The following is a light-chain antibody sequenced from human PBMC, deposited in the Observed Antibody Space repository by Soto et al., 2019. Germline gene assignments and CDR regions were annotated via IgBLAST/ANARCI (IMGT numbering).Light chain of an antibody. CDR2: EVS. J-gene: IGLJ1*01. CDR1: SSDIGNYNF. Sequence: QSLLTQPPSAFGSPGQSVAVSCTVTSSDIGNYNFVSWYQQHPGKAPKLMIYEVSKRPSGVPDRFSGSKSGNTASLTVSGLQAEYEADYSCSSFSRSNTCVFGPGTMVTVL. V-gene: IGLV2-8*01. CDR3: SSFSRSNTCV.